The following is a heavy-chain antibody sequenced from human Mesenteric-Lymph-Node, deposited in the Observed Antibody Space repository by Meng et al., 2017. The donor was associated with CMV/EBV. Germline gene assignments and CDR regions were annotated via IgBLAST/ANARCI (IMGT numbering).Heavy chain of an antibody. J-gene: IGHJ4*02. CDR3: VKDFLHASPSPYFDS. CDR1: GFSFSSYA. CDR2: VSSSASSS. Sequence: GESLKISCAASGFSFSSYAMGWVRQVPGKGLEWVSDVSSSASSSFYADSVRGRFTVSRDNSENTLYLQMNRLRVEDTAVYYCVKDFLHASPSPYFDSWGQGTLVTVSS. V-gene: IGHV3-23*01. D-gene: IGHD6-6*01.